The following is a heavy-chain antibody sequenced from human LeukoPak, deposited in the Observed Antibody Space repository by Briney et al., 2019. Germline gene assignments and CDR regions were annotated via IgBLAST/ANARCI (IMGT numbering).Heavy chain of an antibody. V-gene: IGHV4-59*01. CDR2: IYYSGST. D-gene: IGHD4-23*01. Sequence: PSETLSLTCTVFGGSLSSYYWSWIRQPPGKGLEWIGYIYYSGSTNYSPSLKSRVNISVDTSKNQFSLKLSSVTAADTAVYYCARDYGGLDYWGQGTLVTVSS. CDR1: GGSLSSYY. CDR3: ARDYGGLDY. J-gene: IGHJ4*02.